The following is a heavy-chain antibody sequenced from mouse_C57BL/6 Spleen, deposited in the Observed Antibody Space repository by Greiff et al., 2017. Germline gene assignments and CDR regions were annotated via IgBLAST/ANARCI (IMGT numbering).Heavy chain of an antibody. CDR3: ASPYGSSGFAY. V-gene: IGHV1-18*01. CDR1: GYTFTDSN. J-gene: IGHJ3*01. Sequence: EVQLQQSGPELVKPGASVKIPCKASGYTFTDSNMDWVKQSHGKSLEWIGDINPNNGGTIYNQKFKGKATLTVDKSSRTACMALRSLTAEDTAVYYCASPYGSSGFAYWGQGTLVTVSA. D-gene: IGHD1-1*01. CDR2: INPNNGGT.